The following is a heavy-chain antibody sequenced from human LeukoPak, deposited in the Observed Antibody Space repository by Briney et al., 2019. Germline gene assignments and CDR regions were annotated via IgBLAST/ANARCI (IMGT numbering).Heavy chain of an antibody. V-gene: IGHV3-30*02. CDR3: VKGDELRNYYMDV. J-gene: IGHJ6*03. D-gene: IGHD1-7*01. CDR2: IRYDGSNK. Sequence: GGSLRLSCAASGFTFSSYGMHWVRQAPGKGLEWVAFIRYDGSNKYYADSVKGRFTISRDNSKNTLYLQMNSLRAEDTAVYYCVKGDELRNYYMDVWGKGTMVTISS. CDR1: GFTFSSYG.